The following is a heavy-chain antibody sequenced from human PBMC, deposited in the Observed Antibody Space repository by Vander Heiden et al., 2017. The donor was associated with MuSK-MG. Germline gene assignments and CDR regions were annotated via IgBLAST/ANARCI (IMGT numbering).Heavy chain of an antibody. CDR2: RGRNGVSI. D-gene: IGHD3-3*01. CDR1: GFRFGVYE. Sequence: EVQLLESGGGLVQPGMSLRLSCEASGFRFGVYEMIWVRQVPRRVLEGVCYRGRNGVSIRYAGSWKILFHNYRNTDKSSLFSRTNNLRGEDTAFYYCARKEWGEGVDAPTEASAVWGRGTLVTVSS. CDR3: ARKEWGEGVDAPTEASAV. J-gene: IGHJ3*01. V-gene: IGHV3-48*03.